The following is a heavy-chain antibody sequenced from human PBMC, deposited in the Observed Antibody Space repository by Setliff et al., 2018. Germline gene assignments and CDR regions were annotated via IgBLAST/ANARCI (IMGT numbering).Heavy chain of an antibody. D-gene: IGHD1-20*01. CDR1: GGSLSSGSNY. Sequence: SETLSLTCTVSGGSLSSGSNYWSWIRQPAGKGLEWIGRIFPTGTTNYNPDLKSRVTMSVDTSKKRFSLMLRSVTAADTAIYYCARYNSSAACFDLWGPGTLVTVSS. J-gene: IGHJ5*02. V-gene: IGHV4-61*02. CDR3: ARYNSSAACFDL. CDR2: IFPTGTT.